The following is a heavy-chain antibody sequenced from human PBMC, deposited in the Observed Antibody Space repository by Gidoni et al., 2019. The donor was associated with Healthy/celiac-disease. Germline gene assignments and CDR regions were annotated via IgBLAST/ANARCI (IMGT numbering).Heavy chain of an antibody. D-gene: IGHD3-3*01. CDR2: ISGSGGST. CDR3: AKDQVTYYDFWSGPGLGFDY. CDR1: GFPFSSYS. V-gene: IGHV3-23*01. J-gene: IGHJ4*02. Sequence: EVQLLESGGGLVQPGGSLRLSCAASGFPFSSYSMRWVRQAPGKGLESVSAISGSGGSTYYADSVKGRFTISRDNSKNTLYLQMNSLRAEDTAVYYCAKDQVTYYDFWSGPGLGFDYWGQGTLVTVSS.